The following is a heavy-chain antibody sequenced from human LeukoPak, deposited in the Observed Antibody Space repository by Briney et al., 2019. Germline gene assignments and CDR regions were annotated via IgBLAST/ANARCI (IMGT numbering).Heavy chain of an antibody. CDR2: IYYSGST. V-gene: IGHV4-31*03. CDR3: ARKLDGHNWFDP. D-gene: IGHD3-9*01. J-gene: IGHJ5*02. Sequence: DPSQTLSLTCTVSGGSISSGGYYWSWIRQHPGKGLEWIGYIYYSGSTYYNPSLKSRVTISVDTSKNQFSLKLSSVTAVDTAVYYCARKLDGHNWFDPWGQGTLVIVSS. CDR1: GGSISSGGYY.